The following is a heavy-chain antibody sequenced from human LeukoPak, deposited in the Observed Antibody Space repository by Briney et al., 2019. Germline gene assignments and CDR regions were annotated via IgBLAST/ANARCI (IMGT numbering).Heavy chain of an antibody. CDR1: GYTFSGNN. V-gene: IGHV1-2*02. J-gene: IGHJ4*02. CDR2: INPNSGDT. Sequence: ASVKVSCKASGYTFSGNNMHWVRQAPGQGLEWMGWINPNSGDTSYAQKFQGRVTMTRDTSITTAYMELRRLTSDDTALYYCARDLVGASAGGDYWGQGTLVTVSS. D-gene: IGHD1-26*01. CDR3: ARDLVGASAGGDY.